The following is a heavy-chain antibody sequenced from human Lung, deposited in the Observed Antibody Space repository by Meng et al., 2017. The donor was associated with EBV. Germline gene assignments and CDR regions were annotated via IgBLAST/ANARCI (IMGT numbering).Heavy chain of an antibody. J-gene: IGHJ4*02. CDR2: IYWDDDK. D-gene: IGHD6-6*01. Sequence: QITLKDSGPTLVKPTQTLTLTCTFSGFSLSTRGVGVGWIRQPPGKALEWLAVIYWDDDKRYSPSLKSRLTITKDTSKKQVVLTMTNMDPVDAATYYCAHLIAARPFDYWGQGTLVTVSS. CDR1: GFSLSTRGVG. CDR3: AHLIAARPFDY. V-gene: IGHV2-5*02.